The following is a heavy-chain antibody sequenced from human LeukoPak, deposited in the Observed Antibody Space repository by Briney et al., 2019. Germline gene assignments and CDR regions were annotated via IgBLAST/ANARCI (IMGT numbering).Heavy chain of an antibody. CDR2: ISAYNGNT. CDR3: ARAGSSGYYYYYYMDV. J-gene: IGHJ6*03. Sequence: ASVKVSCKASGYTFTSYGISWVRQAPGQGLEWMGWISAYNGNTNYAQKLQGRVTMTTDTSTSTVYMELRSLRSDDTAVHYCARAGSSGYYYYYYMDVWGKGTTVTVSS. V-gene: IGHV1-18*01. D-gene: IGHD6-6*01. CDR1: GYTFTSYG.